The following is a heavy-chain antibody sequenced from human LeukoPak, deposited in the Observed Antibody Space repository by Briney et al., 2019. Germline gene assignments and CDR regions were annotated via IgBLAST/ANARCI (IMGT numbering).Heavy chain of an antibody. D-gene: IGHD3-16*02. J-gene: IGHJ6*03. Sequence: GGSLRLSCAASGFTFSSYGMSWVRQAPGKGLEWVSGISGSGSGTYYADSVKGRFTISRDNSKNTLHLQMNSLRAEDTAVYYCARDSRVWGSYRYYYYMDVWGKGTTVTVSS. V-gene: IGHV3-23*01. CDR1: GFTFSSYG. CDR2: ISGSGSGT. CDR3: ARDSRVWGSYRYYYYMDV.